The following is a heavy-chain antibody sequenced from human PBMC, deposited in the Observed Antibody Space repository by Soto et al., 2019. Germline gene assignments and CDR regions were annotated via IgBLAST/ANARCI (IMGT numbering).Heavy chain of an antibody. CDR2: IYYSGST. D-gene: IGHD3-3*01. V-gene: IGHV4-31*03. CDR1: GGSISSGGYY. Sequence: PSETLSLTCTVSGGSISSGGYYWIWIRQHPGKGLEWIGYIYYSGSTCYNPSLKSRVTISVDTSKNQFSLKLSSVTAADTAVYYCARGGRNYDFWSGYYRSSYFDYWGQGTLVTVSS. J-gene: IGHJ4*02. CDR3: ARGGRNYDFWSGYYRSSYFDY.